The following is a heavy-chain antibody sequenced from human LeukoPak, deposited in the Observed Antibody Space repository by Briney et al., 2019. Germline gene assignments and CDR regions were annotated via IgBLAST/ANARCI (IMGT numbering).Heavy chain of an antibody. D-gene: IGHD3-3*01. CDR3: ARGGYYDFWSGYFTFDY. CDR2: INPNSGGT. Sequence: GASVKVSCKASGYTFTGYYMHCVRQAPGQGLEWMGWINPNSGGTNYARKFQGRVTMTGDTSISTAYMELSRLRSDDTAVYYCARGGYYDFWSGYFTFDYWGQGTLVTVSS. V-gene: IGHV1-2*02. J-gene: IGHJ4*02. CDR1: GYTFTGYY.